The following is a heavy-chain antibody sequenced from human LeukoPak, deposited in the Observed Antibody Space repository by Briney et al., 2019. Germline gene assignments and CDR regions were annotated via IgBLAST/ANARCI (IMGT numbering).Heavy chain of an antibody. CDR3: ARDGSSGWTWYFDY. V-gene: IGHV3-30-3*01. J-gene: IGHJ4*02. CDR2: ISYDGSNK. Sequence: GGSLRLSCAASGFTFSSYWMSWVRQAPGKGLEWVAVISYDGSNKYYADSVKGRFTISRDNSKNTLYLQMNSLRAEDTAVYYCARDGSSGWTWYFDYWGQGTLVTVSS. CDR1: GFTFSSYW. D-gene: IGHD6-19*01.